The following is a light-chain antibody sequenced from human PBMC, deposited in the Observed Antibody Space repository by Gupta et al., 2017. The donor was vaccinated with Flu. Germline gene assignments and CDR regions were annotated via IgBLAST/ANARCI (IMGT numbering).Light chain of an antibody. J-gene: IGLJ2*01. V-gene: IGLV3-19*01. CDR1: RLRSYY. CDR2: GKN. Sequence: SSELTPDPAVSRALGQTVRTTCQGDRLRSYYASGYQQKPGQAPVLGVYGKNNRPSAIPDRFSGSSSGNTASVTITGAQAEDEADYYCNSGDSSGNHLVVFGGGTKRTVL. CDR3: NSGDSSGNHLVV.